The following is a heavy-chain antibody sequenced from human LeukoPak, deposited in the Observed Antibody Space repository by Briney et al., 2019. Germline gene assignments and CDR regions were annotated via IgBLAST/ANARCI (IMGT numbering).Heavy chain of an antibody. Sequence: PGGSLRLSCTASGFTFGDYAMSWVRQAPGKGLEWVGFIRSKAYGGTTEYAASVKGRFTISRDDSKSIAYLQMNSLKTEDTAVYYCTRELIAAAVLFDYWGQGTLVTVSS. J-gene: IGHJ4*02. CDR1: GFTFGDYA. D-gene: IGHD6-13*01. V-gene: IGHV3-49*04. CDR3: TRELIAAAVLFDY. CDR2: IRSKAYGGTT.